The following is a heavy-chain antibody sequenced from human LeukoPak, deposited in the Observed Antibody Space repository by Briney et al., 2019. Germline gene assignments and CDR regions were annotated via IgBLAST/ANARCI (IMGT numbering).Heavy chain of an antibody. Sequence: ASLRLSSAASGFTFSSYAMSWVRQAPGKGLEWVSAISGSGGSTYYADSVKGRFTISRDNSKNTLYLQMNSLTAEATAVYYCAKDGDYYDSSGYYYASFDYWGQGTLVTVSS. D-gene: IGHD3-22*01. V-gene: IGHV3-23*01. J-gene: IGHJ4*02. CDR2: ISGSGGST. CDR3: AKDGDYYDSSGYYYASFDY. CDR1: GFTFSSYA.